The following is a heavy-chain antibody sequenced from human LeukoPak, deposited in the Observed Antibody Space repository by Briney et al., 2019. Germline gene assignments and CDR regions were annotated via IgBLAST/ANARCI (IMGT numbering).Heavy chain of an antibody. D-gene: IGHD3-22*01. V-gene: IGHV3-23*01. CDR2: ISGSGGST. J-gene: IGHJ4*02. Sequence: GGSLRLSWAASGFTFSSYAMSWVRQAPGKGLEWVSAISGSGGSTYYADSVKGRFTISRDNSKNTLYLQMNSLRVEDTAVYYCAKAHTYYYDSSGYYILVWGQGTLVTVSS. CDR3: AKAHTYYYDSSGYYILV. CDR1: GFTFSSYA.